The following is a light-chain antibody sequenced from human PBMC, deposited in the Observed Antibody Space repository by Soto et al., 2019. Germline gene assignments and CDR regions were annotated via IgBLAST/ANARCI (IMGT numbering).Light chain of an antibody. Sequence: DIVMTQSPDSLAVSLGGRAAINCKSSQSVLFSSKNRNYLSWYQQKPGQPPKLLIYWASTRESGVPDRCSGSGSGTDFTLTISSLQAADVAVYYCQQYYSTPLTFGGGTKVEIK. V-gene: IGKV4-1*01. J-gene: IGKJ4*01. CDR3: QQYYSTPLT. CDR2: WAS. CDR1: QSVLFSSKNRNY.